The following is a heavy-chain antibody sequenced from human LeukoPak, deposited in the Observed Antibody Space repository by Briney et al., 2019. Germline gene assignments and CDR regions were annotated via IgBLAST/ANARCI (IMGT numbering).Heavy chain of an antibody. J-gene: IGHJ4*02. V-gene: IGHV4-59*01. Sequence: SETLSLTCTVSGGSISSYYWSWIRQPPGKGLEWIGYIYYSGSTNYNPSLKSRVTISVDTSKNQFPLKLSSVTAADTAVYYCARERGYSYGYVLDYWGQGTLVTVSS. CDR2: IYYSGST. CDR3: ARERGYSYGYVLDY. D-gene: IGHD5-18*01. CDR1: GGSISSYY.